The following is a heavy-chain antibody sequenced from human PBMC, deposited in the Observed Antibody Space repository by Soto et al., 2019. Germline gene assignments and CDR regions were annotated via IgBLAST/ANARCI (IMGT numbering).Heavy chain of an antibody. Sequence: SETLSLTCAISGDSIGNFYWSWIRQPAGKGLESLGRLSASGRTNYSPSLQSRVTMSLDRSKNRFSLRLTSVSAADTAVYFCARGMRRYFDLWGRGTLVTVSS. CDR2: LSASGRT. V-gene: IGHV4-4*07. CDR3: ARGMRRYFDL. CDR1: GDSIGNFY. J-gene: IGHJ2*01.